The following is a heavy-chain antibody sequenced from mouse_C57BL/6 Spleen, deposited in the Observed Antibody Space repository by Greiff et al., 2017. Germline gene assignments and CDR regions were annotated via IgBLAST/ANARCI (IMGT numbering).Heavy chain of an antibody. Sequence: VQLQQSVAELVRPGASVKLSCTASGFNIKNTYMHWVKQRPEQGLEWIGRIDPANGNTKYAPKFQGKATITEDPSTNTAYLQLSSLTSEDTAIYYCARGYYGSRGGFDYWGQGTTLTVAS. CDR3: ARGYYGSRGGFDY. J-gene: IGHJ2*01. D-gene: IGHD1-1*01. CDR1: GFNIKNTY. CDR2: IDPANGNT. V-gene: IGHV14-3*01.